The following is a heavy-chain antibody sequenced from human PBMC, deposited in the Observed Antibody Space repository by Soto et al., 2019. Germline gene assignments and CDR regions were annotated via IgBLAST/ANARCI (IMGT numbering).Heavy chain of an antibody. D-gene: IGHD1-26*01. CDR2: IYYSGST. V-gene: IGHV4-59*08. J-gene: IGHJ4*02. Sequence: QVQLQESGPGLVKPSETLSLTCTVSGDSISSYYWCWIRQPPGKGLEWIGYIYYSGSTNYNPSLKSRVTISVDTSKNQFSLKLSSVTAADTAVYYCARRSWGANIDYWGQGTLVTVSS. CDR1: GDSISSYY. CDR3: ARRSWGANIDY.